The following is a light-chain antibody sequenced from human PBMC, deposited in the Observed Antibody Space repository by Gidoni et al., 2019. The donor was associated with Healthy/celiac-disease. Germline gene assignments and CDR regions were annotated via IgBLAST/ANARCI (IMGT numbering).Light chain of an antibody. V-gene: IGKV2-28*01. CDR2: LGS. CDR1: QSLLHSNGYNY. J-gene: IGKJ3*01. CDR3: MQALQTP. Sequence: DIVMTQSPLSLPVTPGEPASISCRSSQSLLHSNGYNYLDWYLQKPGQSPQLLIYLGSNRASGVPDRFSGSGSGTDFTLKISRVEAEDFWVLYCMQALQTPFGPGTKVDIK.